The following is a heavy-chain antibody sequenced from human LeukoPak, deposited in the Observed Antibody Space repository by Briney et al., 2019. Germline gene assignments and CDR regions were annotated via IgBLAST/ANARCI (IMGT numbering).Heavy chain of an antibody. J-gene: IGHJ4*02. V-gene: IGHV3-23*01. Sequence: GGSLRLSCTASKFTFSHYGMQWVRQAPGKGLEWVSAISGSGGSTYYADSVKGRFTISRDNSKNTLYLQMNSLRAEDTAVYYCAKDVYYDILTGLGGGPIDYWGQGTLVTVSS. D-gene: IGHD3-9*01. CDR3: AKDVYYDILTGLGGGPIDY. CDR1: KFTFSHYG. CDR2: ISGSGGST.